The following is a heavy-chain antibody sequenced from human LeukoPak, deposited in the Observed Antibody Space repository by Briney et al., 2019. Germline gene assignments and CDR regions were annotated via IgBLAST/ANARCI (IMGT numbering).Heavy chain of an antibody. CDR2: ISVSGST. V-gene: IGHV4-30-2*01. CDR1: GGSISSGGSS. Sequence: SETLSLTCAVSGGSISSGGSSWGWIRQPRGKGLEWSGYISVSGSTYYNPSLESRVTISVDRSKNQFSLKLSSVSAADTAVYYCARSSGLGYCSSTGCYEHPNWFDPWGQGTLVTAST. CDR3: ARSSGLGYCSSTGCYEHPNWFDP. D-gene: IGHD2-2*01. J-gene: IGHJ5*02.